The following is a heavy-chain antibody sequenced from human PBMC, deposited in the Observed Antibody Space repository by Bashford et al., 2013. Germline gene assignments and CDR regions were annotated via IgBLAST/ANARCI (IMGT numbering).Heavy chain of an antibody. CDR1: GGSISSYY. CDR3: ARGGTYSNYGLFDY. Sequence: SSETLSLTCTVSGGSISSYYWSWIRQPPGKGLEWIGEINHSGSTNYNPSLKSRVTMSVDTSKNQFSLNLSSVTAADTAVYFCARGGTYSNYGLFDYWGQGTLVTVSS. CDR2: INHSGST. J-gene: IGHJ4*02. V-gene: IGHV4-34*01. D-gene: IGHD4-11*01.